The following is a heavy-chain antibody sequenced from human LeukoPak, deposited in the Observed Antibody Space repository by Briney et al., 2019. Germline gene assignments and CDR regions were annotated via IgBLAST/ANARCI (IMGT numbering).Heavy chain of an antibody. CDR2: INAGNGNT. Sequence: ASVKVSCKASGYTFTSYAMHWVRQAPGQRLEWMGWINAGNGNTKYSQKFQDRVTITRDTSASTAYMELSSLRSEDTAVYYCARDLGLLWFGEWGNWFDPWGQGTLVTVSS. CDR3: ARDLGLLWFGEWGNWFDP. CDR1: GYTFTSYA. D-gene: IGHD3-10*01. V-gene: IGHV1-3*01. J-gene: IGHJ5*02.